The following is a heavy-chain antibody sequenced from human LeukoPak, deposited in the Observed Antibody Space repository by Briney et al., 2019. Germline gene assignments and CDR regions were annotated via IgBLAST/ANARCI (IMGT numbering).Heavy chain of an antibody. CDR1: GGSFSGYY. CDR3: ARETTMGAFDY. CDR2: IYYSGST. J-gene: IGHJ4*02. D-gene: IGHD3-10*01. Sequence: SETLSLTCAVYGGSFSGYYWSWIRQPPGKGLEWIGYIYYSGSTYYNPSLKSRVTISVDTSKNQFSPKLSSVTAADTAVYYCARETTMGAFDYWGQGTLVTVSS. V-gene: IGHV4-30-4*01.